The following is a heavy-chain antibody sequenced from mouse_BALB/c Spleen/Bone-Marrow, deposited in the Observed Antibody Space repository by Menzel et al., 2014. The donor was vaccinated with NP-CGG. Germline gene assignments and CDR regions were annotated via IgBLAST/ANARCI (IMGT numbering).Heavy chain of an antibody. CDR2: IRLKSNNYAT. CDR3: TTGFAY. J-gene: IGHJ3*01. Sequence: EVKLVESGGGLVQPGGSMRLSCFASGFTFSNYWMNWVRQSPEKGLEWVAEIRLKSNNYATHYAESVKGRFTISRDDSKSSVYLQMNNLRAKDTGIYFCTTGFAYWGQGTLVTVSA. V-gene: IGHV6-6*02. CDR1: GFTFSNYW.